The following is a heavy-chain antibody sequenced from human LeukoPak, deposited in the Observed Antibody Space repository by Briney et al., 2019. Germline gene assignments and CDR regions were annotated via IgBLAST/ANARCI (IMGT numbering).Heavy chain of an antibody. D-gene: IGHD1-1*01. Sequence: GASLKISCKGSGYSFTSYWIGWVRQLPGKGLQWMGIIYPGDSDTRYSPSFQGQVTISADKSISTAYLQWSSLKASDTAMYYCARLNWNVIDYWGQGTLVTVSS. CDR1: GYSFTSYW. CDR2: IYPGDSDT. J-gene: IGHJ4*02. CDR3: ARLNWNVIDY. V-gene: IGHV5-51*01.